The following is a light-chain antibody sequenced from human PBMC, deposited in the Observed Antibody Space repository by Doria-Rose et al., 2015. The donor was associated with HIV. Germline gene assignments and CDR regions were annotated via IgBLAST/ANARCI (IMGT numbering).Light chain of an antibody. V-gene: IGKV1-13*02. CDR3: QQFYTFPHT. CDR1: QDIYTS. Sequence: DRVTITCRASQDIYTSLAWYQQKPGTAPKLLIFDASSLESGVPSRISGSGSGTDFTLTISSLQPEDFATFYCQQFYTFPHTFGQGTRLEIK. J-gene: IGKJ5*01. CDR2: DAS.